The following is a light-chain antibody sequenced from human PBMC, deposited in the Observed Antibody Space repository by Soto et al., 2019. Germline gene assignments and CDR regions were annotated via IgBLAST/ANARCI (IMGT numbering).Light chain of an antibody. J-gene: IGLJ2*01. CDR2: EVS. CDR1: SSDVGGYNY. CDR3: SSYTSSTTLV. V-gene: IGLV2-14*01. Sequence: QSALTQPPSASGSPGQSVTISCTGTSSDVGGYNYVSWYQQHPGKAPKLMIYEVSNRPSGVSNRFSGSKSGNTASLTISGLQAEDEGDYHCSSYTSSTTLVFGGGTKLTVL.